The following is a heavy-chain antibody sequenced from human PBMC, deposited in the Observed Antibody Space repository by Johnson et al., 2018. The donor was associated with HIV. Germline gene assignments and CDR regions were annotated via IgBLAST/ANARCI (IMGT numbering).Heavy chain of an antibody. V-gene: IGHV3-30-3*01. CDR1: GFTFNNYA. Sequence: QVQLVESGGGVVQPGRSVRLSCAASGFTFNNYAMHWVRQAPGKGLEWVAVISYDGSNKYYADSVKGRFTLSRAHSKNTLYLQMNSLRAEDTAVYYCAKDRPRVGATAPSGGMDFDIWGQGTMVTVSA. CDR3: AKDRPRVGATAPSGGMDFDI. D-gene: IGHD1-26*01. J-gene: IGHJ3*02. CDR2: ISYDGSNK.